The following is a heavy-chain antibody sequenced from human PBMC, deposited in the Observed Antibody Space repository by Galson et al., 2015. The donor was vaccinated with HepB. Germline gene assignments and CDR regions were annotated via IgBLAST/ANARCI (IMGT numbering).Heavy chain of an antibody. CDR1: GGTFSSYA. J-gene: IGHJ4*02. D-gene: IGHD3-22*01. Sequence: SVKVSCKASGGTFSSYAISWVRQAPGQGLEWMGGIVPIFGPANYAQKFQDTVTITADESATTVYMELSNLRSEDTAVYYCARGKLLGYYYDSSGYSPYHFDSWGQGVLVTVSS. CDR2: IVPIFGPA. V-gene: IGHV1-69*13. CDR3: ARGKLLGYYYDSSGYSPYHFDS.